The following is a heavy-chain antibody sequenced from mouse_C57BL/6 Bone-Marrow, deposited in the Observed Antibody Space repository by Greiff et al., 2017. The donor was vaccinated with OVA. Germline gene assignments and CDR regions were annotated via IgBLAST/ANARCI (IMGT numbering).Heavy chain of an antibody. V-gene: IGHV1-63*01. J-gene: IGHJ3*01. Sequence: VQLVESGAELVRPGTSVKMSCKASGYTFTNYWIGWAKQRPGHGLEWIGDIYPGGGYTNYNEKFKGKATLTADKSSSTAYMQISSLTSEDSAIYYCARYFDYDVGFAYWGQGTLVTVSA. CDR1: GYTFTNYW. D-gene: IGHD2-4*01. CDR3: ARYFDYDVGFAY. CDR2: IYPGGGYT.